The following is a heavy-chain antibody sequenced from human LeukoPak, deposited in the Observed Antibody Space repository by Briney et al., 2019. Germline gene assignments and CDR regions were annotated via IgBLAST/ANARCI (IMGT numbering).Heavy chain of an antibody. CDR2: IKQDGSEK. D-gene: IGHD6-13*01. Sequence: GGPLRLSCAASGFTFSSYWMSWVRQAPGKGLEWVANIKQDGSEKSYVDSVKGRFTMSRDNAKKSLYLQMNSLRAEDTAVYYCARGPHIAAAQNYYYYMDVWGKGTTVTVSS. J-gene: IGHJ6*03. CDR1: GFTFSSYW. V-gene: IGHV3-7*01. CDR3: ARGPHIAAAQNYYYYMDV.